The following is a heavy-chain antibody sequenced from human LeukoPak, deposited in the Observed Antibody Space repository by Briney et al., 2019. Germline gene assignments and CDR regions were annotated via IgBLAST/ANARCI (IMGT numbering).Heavy chain of an antibody. J-gene: IGHJ4*02. CDR3: AIGMPAAMV. CDR1: GFTFSSYW. V-gene: IGHV3-74*01. CDR2: INSDGSST. D-gene: IGHD2-2*01. Sequence: GGSLRLSCVASGFTFSSYWMHWVRQAPGKGLVWVSRINSDGSSTSCADSVKGRFTISRDNAKNTLYLQMNSLRAEDTAVYYCAIGMPAAMVWGQGTLVIVSS.